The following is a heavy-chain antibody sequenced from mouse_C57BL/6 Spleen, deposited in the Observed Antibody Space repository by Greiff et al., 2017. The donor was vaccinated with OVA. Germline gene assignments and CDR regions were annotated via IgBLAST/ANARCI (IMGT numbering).Heavy chain of an antibody. J-gene: IGHJ4*01. CDR2: INPSSGYT. D-gene: IGHD2-4*01. CDR3: ARWDYDGFYYAMDY. Sequence: VQGVESGAELARPGASVKMSCKASGYTFTSYTMHWVKQRPGQGLEWIGYINPSSGYTKYNQKFKDKATLTADKSSSTAYMQLSSLTSEDSAVYYCARWDYDGFYYAMDYWGQGTSVTVSS. V-gene: IGHV1-4*01. CDR1: GYTFTSYT.